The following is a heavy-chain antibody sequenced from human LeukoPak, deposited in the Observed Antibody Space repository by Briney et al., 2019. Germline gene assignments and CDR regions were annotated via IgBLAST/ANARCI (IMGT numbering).Heavy chain of an antibody. Sequence: GASVKVSCKXSGYTFTSYGISWVRQAPGQGLEGMGWISAYNGNTNYAQKLQGRVTMTTDTSTSTAYMELRGLRSDDTAVYYCARVWAGTMNDYWGQGTLVTVSS. CDR3: ARVWAGTMNDY. CDR2: ISAYNGNT. V-gene: IGHV1-18*01. D-gene: IGHD1-7*01. J-gene: IGHJ4*02. CDR1: GYTFTSYG.